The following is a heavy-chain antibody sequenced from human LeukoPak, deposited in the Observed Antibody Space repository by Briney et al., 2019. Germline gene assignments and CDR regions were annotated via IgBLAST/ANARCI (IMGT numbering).Heavy chain of an antibody. CDR1: GYTFTTYG. J-gene: IGHJ4*02. D-gene: IGHD3-10*01. CDR3: ARVRVPSYYGSGTYYMNY. Sequence: GASVKVSXKASGYTFTTYGFSWVRQAPGQGLEWMGWISAYNGDTNYAQNLQGRVTMTTDTSTSTAYMELRSLRSDDTAVYYCARVRVPSYYGSGTYYMNYWGQGTLVTVSS. V-gene: IGHV1-18*01. CDR2: ISAYNGDT.